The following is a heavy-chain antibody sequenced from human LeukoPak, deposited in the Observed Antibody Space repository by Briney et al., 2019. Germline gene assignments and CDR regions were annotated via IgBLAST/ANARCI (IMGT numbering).Heavy chain of an antibody. Sequence: GGSLRLSCAASGFTFSSYSMNWVRQAPGKGLEWVSSISSSSSYIYYADSVKGRFTISRDNAKNSLYLQMNSLRAEDTAVYYCARTNHGDLSNWFDPWGQGTLVTVSS. D-gene: IGHD4-17*01. J-gene: IGHJ5*02. CDR2: ISSSSSYI. V-gene: IGHV3-21*01. CDR3: ARTNHGDLSNWFDP. CDR1: GFTFSSYS.